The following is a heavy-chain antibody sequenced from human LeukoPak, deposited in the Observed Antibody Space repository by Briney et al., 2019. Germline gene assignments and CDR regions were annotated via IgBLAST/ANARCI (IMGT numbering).Heavy chain of an antibody. CDR2: IYSGGST. D-gene: IGHD2-15*01. V-gene: IGHV3-53*01. Sequence: GGSLRLSCAASGFTFARSTMNWVRQAPGRGLEWVSLIYSGGSTYYADSVKGRFTISRDNSKNTLSLQMNSLRAEDTAVYYCASLARGYYFDYWGQGTLVTVSS. CDR1: GFTFARST. CDR3: ASLARGYYFDY. J-gene: IGHJ4*02.